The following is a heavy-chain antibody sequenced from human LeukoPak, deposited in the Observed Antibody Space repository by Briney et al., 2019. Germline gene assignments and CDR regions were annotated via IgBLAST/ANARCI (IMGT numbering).Heavy chain of an antibody. D-gene: IGHD4-17*01. Sequence: GGSLRLSCAASGFTFSSYWMSWVRQAPGRGLEWVSTLSGNGGSTYYADSVKGRFTISRDNSKNTLYLQMNSLKGEDTAVYYCAKSRRLYGDFIDYWGQGTLVTVSS. CDR3: AKSRRLYGDFIDY. CDR2: LSGNGGST. V-gene: IGHV3-23*01. CDR1: GFTFSSYW. J-gene: IGHJ4*02.